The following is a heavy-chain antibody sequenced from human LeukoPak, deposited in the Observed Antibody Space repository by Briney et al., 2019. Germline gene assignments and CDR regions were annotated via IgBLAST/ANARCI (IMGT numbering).Heavy chain of an antibody. CDR1: GGSFSGYY. D-gene: IGHD6-6*01. Sequence: PSGTLSLTCAVYGGSFSGYYWSWIRQPPGKGLEWIGEINHSGSTNYNPSLKSRVTISVDTSKNQFSLKLSSVTAADTAVYYCARLIRQLVPYYYYYMDVWGKGTTVTVSS. CDR2: INHSGST. J-gene: IGHJ6*03. CDR3: ARLIRQLVPYYYYYMDV. V-gene: IGHV4-34*01.